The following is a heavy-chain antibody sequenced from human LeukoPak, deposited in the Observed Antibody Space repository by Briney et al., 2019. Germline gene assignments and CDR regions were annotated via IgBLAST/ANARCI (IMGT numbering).Heavy chain of an antibody. D-gene: IGHD1-26*01. CDR3: ARVSSSTWELPSPFDY. CDR2: ISGSGGST. V-gene: IGHV3-23*01. Sequence: GGSLRLSCAASGFTFSSYAMSWVRQAPGKGLEWVSAISGSGGSTYYADSVKGRFTISRDNAKNSLYLQMNSLRAEDTAVYYCARVSSSTWELPSPFDYWGQGTLVTVSS. CDR1: GFTFSSYA. J-gene: IGHJ4*02.